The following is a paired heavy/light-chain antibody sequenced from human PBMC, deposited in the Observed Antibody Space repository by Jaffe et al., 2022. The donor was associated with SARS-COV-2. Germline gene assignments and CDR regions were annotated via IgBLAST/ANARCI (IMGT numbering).Light chain of an antibody. V-gene: IGKV4-1*01. Sequence: DIVMTQSPDSLAVSLGERATINCKSSQSVLYSSDNKNYLAWYQHKPGQPPKVLIYWASTRESGVPDRFNGGGSGTDFTLTISSLQAEDVAVYYCQQYYSAPQTFGQGTKLEIK. CDR3: QQYYSAPQT. CDR1: QSVLYSSDNKNY. CDR2: WAS. J-gene: IGKJ2*01.
Heavy chain of an antibody. V-gene: IGHV5-51*01. CDR2: IYPADSDT. CDR1: GYNFARYW. D-gene: IGHD2-15*01. J-gene: IGHJ5*02. CDR3: ARLGYCSGVSCYSGYRFWFDP. Sequence: EVQLVQSGAEVKKPGESLKISCKGSGYNFARYWIGWVRQMPGKGLEWMGIIYPADSDTRYSPSFQGLVTISADKSINTAYLQWSSLKASDTAMYYCARLGYCSGVSCYSGYRFWFDPWGQGTLVTVSS.